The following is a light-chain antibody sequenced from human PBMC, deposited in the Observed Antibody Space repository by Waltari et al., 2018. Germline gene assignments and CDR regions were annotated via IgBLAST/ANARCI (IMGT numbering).Light chain of an antibody. CDR2: DVT. Sequence: QSALTQPRSVSGSPGQSVTISCTGTSNNIGSYNYVSWYQQYPGKAPKLMIYDVTKRPSGVPPRFSASKSGNTASLTISGLQAEDEADYYCCSYAGSHTYVFGTATKVTVL. CDR1: SNNIGSYNY. J-gene: IGLJ1*01. CDR3: CSYAGSHTYV. V-gene: IGLV2-11*01.